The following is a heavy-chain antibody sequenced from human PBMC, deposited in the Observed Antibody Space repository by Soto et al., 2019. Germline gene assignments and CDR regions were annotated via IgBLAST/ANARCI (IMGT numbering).Heavy chain of an antibody. CDR2: IYYTGTT. CDR3: ARLGGYYQAFDQ. J-gene: IGHJ4*01. CDR1: GSPISSYY. V-gene: IGHV4-59*08. D-gene: IGHD3-22*01. Sequence: SETLSLTCSVSGSPISSYYWGWFRLPPGQGLQWVGYIYYTGTTSYNPSLKGRVTVSLDTSKKQFSLKLRSVTAVDTAVYFCARLGGYYQAFDQWGQGALVTVSS.